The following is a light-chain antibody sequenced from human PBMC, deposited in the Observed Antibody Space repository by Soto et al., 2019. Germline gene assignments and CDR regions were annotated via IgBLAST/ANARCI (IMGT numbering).Light chain of an antibody. J-gene: IGLJ2*01. CDR2: SNN. Sequence: QSVLTQPHSASGTPGQRVTISCSGSSSNIGTNTVNWYQQLPGTAPTLLIYSNNQRPSGVPDRISGSKSGTSASLAISGLQSEDEADYYCAAWDDSLNGPFVVFGGGTKVTVL. CDR1: SSNIGTNT. CDR3: AAWDDSLNGPFVV. V-gene: IGLV1-44*01.